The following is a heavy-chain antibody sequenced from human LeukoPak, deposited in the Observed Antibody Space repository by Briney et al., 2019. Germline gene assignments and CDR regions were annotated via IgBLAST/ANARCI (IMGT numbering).Heavy chain of an antibody. Sequence: PGGSLRLSCAASGFTFSDYYMSWIRQAPGQGLRWVSYISSSGSTIYYADSVKGRFTISRDNAKNSLYLQMNSLRAEDTAVYYCARWARGNWNDPYWGQGTLVTVSS. V-gene: IGHV3-11*01. CDR3: ARWARGNWNDPY. CDR1: GFTFSDYY. CDR2: ISSSGSTI. D-gene: IGHD1-1*01. J-gene: IGHJ4*02.